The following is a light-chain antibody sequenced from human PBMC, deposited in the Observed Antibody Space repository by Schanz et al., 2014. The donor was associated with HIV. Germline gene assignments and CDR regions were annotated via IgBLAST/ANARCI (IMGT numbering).Light chain of an antibody. CDR2: EDN. CDR1: SSNIQKNY. Sequence: QSVLTQPPSASGTPGQRVTISCSGSSSNIQKNYVYWYQQLAGTAPKLLIYEDNRRPSGVPDRFSGSKSGTSASLAISGPRSEDEADYYCAAWDDGLNGVFGGGAKLTV. J-gene: IGLJ2*01. V-gene: IGLV1-47*01. CDR3: AAWDDGLNGV.